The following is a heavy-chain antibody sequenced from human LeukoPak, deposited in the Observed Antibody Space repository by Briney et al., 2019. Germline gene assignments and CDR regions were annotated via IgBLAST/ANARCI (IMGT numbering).Heavy chain of an antibody. CDR2: ISYDGSNK. CDR3: ARSPTGRATMIEAYFQH. V-gene: IGHV3-30*04. Sequence: PGGSLRLSCAASGFTFSSYAMHWVRQAPGKGLEGGAVISYDGSNKYYADSVKGRFTISRDNSKNTLYLQMNSLRAEDTAVYYCARSPTGRATMIEAYFQHWGQGTLVTVSS. CDR1: GFTFSSYA. J-gene: IGHJ1*01. D-gene: IGHD3-22*01.